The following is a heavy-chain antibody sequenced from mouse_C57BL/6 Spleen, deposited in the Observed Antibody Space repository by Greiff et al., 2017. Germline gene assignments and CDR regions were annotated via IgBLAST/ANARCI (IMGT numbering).Heavy chain of an antibody. CDR1: GFTFSDYG. CDR3: AFGDYYGSWFAY. J-gene: IGHJ3*01. D-gene: IGHD1-1*01. Sequence: EVQVVESGGGLVKPGGSLKLSCAASGFTFSDYGMHWVRQAPEKGLEWVAYISSGSSTTYYADTVKGRFTISRDNAKNSLFLQMTSLRSEDTAMYYCAFGDYYGSWFAYWGQGTLVTVSA. CDR2: ISSGSSTT. V-gene: IGHV5-17*01.